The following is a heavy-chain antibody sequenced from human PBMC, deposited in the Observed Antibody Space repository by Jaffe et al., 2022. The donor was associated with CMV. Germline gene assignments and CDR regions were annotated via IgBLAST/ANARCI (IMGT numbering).Heavy chain of an antibody. J-gene: IGHJ5*02. Sequence: QVQLQESGPGLVQPSQTLSLTCTVSGGSINTWGYYWSWVRQQPGKGLEWIGYIHYSGSTNYNPSLKSRVSISVDTSKNQFSLKLSSVTAADTAVYYCARELATDNWLDPWGQGTLVTVSS. CDR3: ARELATDNWLDP. CDR1: GGSINTWGYY. V-gene: IGHV4-31*03. CDR2: IHYSGST.